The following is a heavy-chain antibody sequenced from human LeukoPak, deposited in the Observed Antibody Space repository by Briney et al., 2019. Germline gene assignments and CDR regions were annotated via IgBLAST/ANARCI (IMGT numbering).Heavy chain of an antibody. J-gene: IGHJ4*02. V-gene: IGHV3-30-3*01. D-gene: IGHD6-13*01. CDR3: ARDPYSSLLGPDY. CDR1: GFTFSSYA. CDR2: ISYDGSNK. Sequence: HPGGSLRLSCAASGFTFSSYAMHWVRQAPGKGLEWVAVISYDGSNKYYADSVKGRFTISRDNSKNTLYLQMNSLRAEDTAVYYCARDPYSSLLGPDYWGQGTLVTVSS.